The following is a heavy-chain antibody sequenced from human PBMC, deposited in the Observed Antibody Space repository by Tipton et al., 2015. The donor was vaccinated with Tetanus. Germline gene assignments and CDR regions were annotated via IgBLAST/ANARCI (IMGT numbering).Heavy chain of an antibody. CDR2: DSPSGTNT. J-gene: IGHJ4*02. D-gene: IGHD4-11*01. Sequence: SLRLSCVGSGFRFSGYYMTWIRQSPGKGLEWVSYDSPSGTNTQYGESVKGRFTVSRDNAKKSLFLQMSSLRADDTAIYYCAKEGPTLYSGRGIDYWGQGTLVTVSS. V-gene: IGHV3-11*01. CDR1: GFRFSGYY. CDR3: AKEGPTLYSGRGIDY.